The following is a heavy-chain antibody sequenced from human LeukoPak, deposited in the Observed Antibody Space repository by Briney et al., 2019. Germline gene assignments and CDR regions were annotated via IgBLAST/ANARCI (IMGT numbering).Heavy chain of an antibody. J-gene: IGHJ6*02. Sequence: GGSLRLPCAASGFTFSSYAMSWVRQAPGKGLEWVSVISGSGGGTYYADSVTGRFTISRDNPKNTLYLQMNSLRAEDTAVYYCAKAKTTPYYYGLDVWGQGSTVTVSS. V-gene: IGHV3-23*01. CDR1: GFTFSSYA. CDR3: AKAKTTPYYYGLDV. CDR2: ISGSGGGT. D-gene: IGHD1-7*01.